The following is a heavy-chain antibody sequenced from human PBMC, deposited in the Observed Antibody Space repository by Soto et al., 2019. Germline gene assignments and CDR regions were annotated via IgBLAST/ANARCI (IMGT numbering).Heavy chain of an antibody. V-gene: IGHV3-23*01. CDR1: GFSFRNYV. D-gene: IGHD3-10*01. Sequence: EVQLLESGGGLVQPGGSLRLSCAAPGFSFRNYVMSWVRQAPGKGLEWISTLTGSSSNIYYADSVKGRFAISRDNSRNTLYLQMNSLTAEDTAVYYCANGRATYGLLTHDYWGQGTLVTVSS. CDR2: LTGSSSNI. J-gene: IGHJ4*02. CDR3: ANGRATYGLLTHDY.